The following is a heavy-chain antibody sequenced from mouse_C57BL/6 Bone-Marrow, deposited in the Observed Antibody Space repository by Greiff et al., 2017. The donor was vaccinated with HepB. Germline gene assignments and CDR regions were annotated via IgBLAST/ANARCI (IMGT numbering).Heavy chain of an antibody. V-gene: IGHV12-3*01. Sequence: QVQLKESGPGLVKPSQSLFLTCSITGFPITSGYYWIWIRQSPGKPLEWMGYITHSGETFYNPSLQSPISITRETSKNQFFLQLNSVTTEDTAMYYCAGDIYYGPWFAYWGQGTLVTVSA. D-gene: IGHD2-1*01. J-gene: IGHJ3*01. CDR2: ITHSGET. CDR1: GFPITSGYY. CDR3: AGDIYYGPWFAY.